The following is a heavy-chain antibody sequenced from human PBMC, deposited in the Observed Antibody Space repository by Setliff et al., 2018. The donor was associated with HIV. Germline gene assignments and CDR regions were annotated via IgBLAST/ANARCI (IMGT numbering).Heavy chain of an antibody. V-gene: IGHV1-2*06. CDR1: GYTFTAYY. CDR2: IHPNTGST. D-gene: IGHD1-26*01. Sequence: WASVKVSCKTSGYTFTAYYIYWVRQAPGHGLELMGRIHPNTGSTNYLQEFQGRVTITRDTSMSTVYMALTGLTSDDTAVYYSAKQGYSDSLYAFDVWGQGTMVTVSS. J-gene: IGHJ3*01. CDR3: AKQGYSDSLYAFDV.